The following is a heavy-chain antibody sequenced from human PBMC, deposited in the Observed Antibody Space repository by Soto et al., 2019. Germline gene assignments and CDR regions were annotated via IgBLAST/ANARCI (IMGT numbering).Heavy chain of an antibody. Sequence: EVQLVESGGGLVQPGGSLRLSCAASGFTFSSYWMSWVRQAPGKGLEWVANIKQDGSEKYYVDSVKGRFTISRDNAKNSLYLQMNSLRAEDTAVYYCASSTGATDSHFDYCGQGTLVTDSS. CDR3: ASSTGATDSHFDY. CDR2: IKQDGSEK. D-gene: IGHD1-26*01. V-gene: IGHV3-7*05. CDR1: GFTFSSYW. J-gene: IGHJ4*02.